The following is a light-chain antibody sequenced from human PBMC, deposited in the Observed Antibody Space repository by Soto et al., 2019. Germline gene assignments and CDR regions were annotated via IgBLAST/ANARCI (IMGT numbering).Light chain of an antibody. CDR3: QAWDNIYTYV. J-gene: IGLJ1*01. Sequence: SYELTQPPSVSVSPGQTASITCSGDKLGDKYASWYQQKPGQSPVLVIYEDTKRPSGIPERFSGSKSGNTATLTISGTQVFDEADYYCQAWDNIYTYVFGTGTKLTVL. CDR2: EDT. V-gene: IGLV3-1*01. CDR1: KLGDKY.